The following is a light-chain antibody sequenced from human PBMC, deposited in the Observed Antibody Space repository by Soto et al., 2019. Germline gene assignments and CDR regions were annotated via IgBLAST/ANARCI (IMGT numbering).Light chain of an antibody. Sequence: EIVMTQSPATLSVSPGERATLSCMASQSVSSNLAWYQQKPGQAPRLLIYGASTRATGIPARFSGSGSGTEFTLTISSLQSEDFAVYYCQQYNNWPLMYTFGQGTKLEIK. J-gene: IGKJ2*01. V-gene: IGKV3-15*01. CDR2: GAS. CDR1: QSVSSN. CDR3: QQYNNWPLMYT.